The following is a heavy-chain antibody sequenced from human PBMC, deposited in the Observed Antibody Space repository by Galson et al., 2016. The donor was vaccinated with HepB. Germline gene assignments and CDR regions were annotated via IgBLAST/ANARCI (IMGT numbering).Heavy chain of an antibody. CDR3: ARIGRGVGVFDM. CDR1: GGSISSSNW. D-gene: IGHD3-10*01. CDR2: IYHLGTT. Sequence: SETLSLTCTVSGGSISSSNWWTWVRQPPGKRPEWIGEIYHLGTTNHNPSLKSRVTISVDKSKKQFSLKLNSVTPADTAVYYCARIGRGVGVFDMWGQGTMAIVSS. J-gene: IGHJ3*02. V-gene: IGHV4-4*02.